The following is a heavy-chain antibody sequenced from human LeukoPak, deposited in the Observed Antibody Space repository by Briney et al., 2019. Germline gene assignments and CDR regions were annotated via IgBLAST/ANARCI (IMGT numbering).Heavy chain of an antibody. J-gene: IGHJ4*02. D-gene: IGHD3/OR15-3a*01. Sequence: GASVKVSCKASGYTFTSYGISWVRQAPGQGLEWMGWISAYNGNTNYAQKLQGRVTMTTDTSTSTACMELRGLRSDDAAVYYCARRTGYYTPTSNFDYWGQGTLVTVSS. V-gene: IGHV1-18*04. CDR2: ISAYNGNT. CDR1: GYTFTSYG. CDR3: ARRTGYYTPTSNFDY.